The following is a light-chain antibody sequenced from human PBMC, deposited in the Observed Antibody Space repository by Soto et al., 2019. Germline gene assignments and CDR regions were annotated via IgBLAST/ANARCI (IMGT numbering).Light chain of an antibody. CDR3: LSYADTAYV. V-gene: IGLV2-8*01. Sequence: QSVLTQPHPASGSPGQSVTISCAGTSSDVGGYNYVSWYQQYPGKVPKLMIYEVSERPSGVPDRFSGSKSGNTAFLTVSGLQAEDEAYYYCLSYADTAYVFGTGTKVTVL. CDR2: EVS. CDR1: SSDVGGYNY. J-gene: IGLJ1*01.